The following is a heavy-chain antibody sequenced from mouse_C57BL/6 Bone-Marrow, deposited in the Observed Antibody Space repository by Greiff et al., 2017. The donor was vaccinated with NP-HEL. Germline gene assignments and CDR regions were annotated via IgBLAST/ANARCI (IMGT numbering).Heavy chain of an antibody. D-gene: IGHD2-12*01. CDR3: ARRYRGLYYYAMDY. CDR2: ISSGSSTI. V-gene: IGHV5-17*01. Sequence: DVMLVESGGGLVKPGGSLKLSCAASGFTFSDYGMHWVRPAPEKGLEWVAYISSGSSTIYYADTVKGRFTISRDNAKNTLFLQMTSLRSEDTAMYYCARRYRGLYYYAMDYWGQGTSVTVSS. J-gene: IGHJ4*01. CDR1: GFTFSDYG.